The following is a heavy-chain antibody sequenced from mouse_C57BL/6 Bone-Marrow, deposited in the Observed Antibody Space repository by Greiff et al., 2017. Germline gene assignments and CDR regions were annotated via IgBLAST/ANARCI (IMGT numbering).Heavy chain of an antibody. CDR1: GYTFTDYN. J-gene: IGHJ3*01. V-gene: IGHV1-18*01. CDR3: ARWAYYCYDGGFAY. CDR2: INPNTGGT. Sequence: EVKLQESGPELVKPGASVKIPCTASGYTFTDYNMDWVKQSHGKSLEWIGDINPNTGGTIYNQKFQGKATLTVDKSSSTAYMELRSLTSQDTGVYYCARWAYYCYDGGFAYWGQGTLVTVSA. D-gene: IGHD2-9*01.